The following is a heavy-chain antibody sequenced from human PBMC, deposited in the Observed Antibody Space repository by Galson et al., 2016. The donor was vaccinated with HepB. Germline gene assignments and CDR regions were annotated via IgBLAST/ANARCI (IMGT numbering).Heavy chain of an antibody. CDR1: GFTFSRSA. CDR2: ITSNGHTT. Sequence: SLRLSCAASGFTFSRSAMHWVRQAPETGLEFVSGITSNGHTTYLADSVKGRFNISRDNSKNSLYLHMYSLRVEDTAVYFCVKGGDSGWFFDYWGQGTRVTLSS. V-gene: IGHV3-64D*06. J-gene: IGHJ4*02. CDR3: VKGGDSGWFFDY. D-gene: IGHD6-19*01.